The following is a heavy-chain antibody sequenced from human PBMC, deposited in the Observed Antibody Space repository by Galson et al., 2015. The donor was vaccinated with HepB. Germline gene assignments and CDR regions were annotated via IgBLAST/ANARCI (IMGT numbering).Heavy chain of an antibody. CDR2: LSASGDNT. D-gene: IGHD3-10*01. CDR1: GFTFNNYA. CDR3: AKDGMLRGGIGNWFDS. Sequence: SLRLSCATSGFTFNNYAMNWVRQAPGKGLEWVSTLSASGDNTYYADSVKDRFTISRDNSKNMLYLQMNGLRVGDTAVYYCAKDGMLRGGIGNWFDSWGQGTLVTVSS. V-gene: IGHV3-23*01. J-gene: IGHJ5*01.